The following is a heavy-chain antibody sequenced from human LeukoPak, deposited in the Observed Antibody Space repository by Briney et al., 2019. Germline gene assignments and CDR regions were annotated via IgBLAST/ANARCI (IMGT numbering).Heavy chain of an antibody. CDR2: INHSGST. D-gene: IGHD2-2*01. Sequence: SETLSLTCALYGGSFSGYYWSWIRQPPGKGLEWIGEINHSGSTNYNPSLKSRVTISVDTSKNQFSLKLTSVTAADTAVYYCARGGLYCSSSSCTPDWFDPWGQGTLVTVSS. J-gene: IGHJ5*02. CDR3: ARGGLYCSSSSCTPDWFDP. V-gene: IGHV4-34*01. CDR1: GGSFSGYY.